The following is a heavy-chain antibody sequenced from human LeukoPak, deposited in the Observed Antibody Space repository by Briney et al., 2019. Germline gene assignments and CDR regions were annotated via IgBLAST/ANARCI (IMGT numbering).Heavy chain of an antibody. CDR1: GGSINSYY. J-gene: IGHJ4*02. CDR2: IYYSGST. CDR3: ARGSGWYPAY. D-gene: IGHD6-19*01. Sequence: SETLSLTCTVSGGSINSYYWSWIRQPPGKGLEWIGQIYYSGSTNYNPSLKSRVTMSIDTSKNQFSLKLNSVTAADTAVYYCARGSGWYPAYWGQGTLVTVSS. V-gene: IGHV4-59*12.